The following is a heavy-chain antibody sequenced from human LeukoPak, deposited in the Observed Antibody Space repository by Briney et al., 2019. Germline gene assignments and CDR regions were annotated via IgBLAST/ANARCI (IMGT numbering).Heavy chain of an antibody. D-gene: IGHD6-13*01. J-gene: IGHJ4*02. Sequence: GGTLRPSCAASGFSFRSYGMSWVRQAPGKGLEWVSGISGSGGSTYYADSVKGRFTISRDYSRNTLYLQMNSLRAEDTAVYYCAKDWAGSSNWYYFDYWGQGTLVTVSS. V-gene: IGHV3-23*01. CDR3: AKDWAGSSNWYYFDY. CDR1: GFSFRSYG. CDR2: ISGSGGST.